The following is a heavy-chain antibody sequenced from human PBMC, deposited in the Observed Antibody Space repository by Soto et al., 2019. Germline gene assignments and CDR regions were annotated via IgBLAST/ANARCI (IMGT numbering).Heavy chain of an antibody. J-gene: IGHJ3*01. CDR2: ISPIFGTA. CDR1: GGTFSSYA. D-gene: IGHD3-10*01. Sequence: QVQLVQSGAEVKKPGSSVKVSCKASGGTFSSYAISWVRQAPGQGLEWMGGISPIFGTANYAQKFQGRVTITADEYTSTAYIELSSLRSEDTAVDSCARVADGGAFLRGQGTMVTVSS. V-gene: IGHV1-69*01. CDR3: ARVADGGAFL.